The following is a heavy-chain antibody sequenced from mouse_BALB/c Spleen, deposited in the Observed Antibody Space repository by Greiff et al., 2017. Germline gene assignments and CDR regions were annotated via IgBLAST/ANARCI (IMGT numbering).Heavy chain of an antibody. CDR3: ARGGYGSRYAMDY. V-gene: IGHV1-7*01. J-gene: IGHJ4*01. D-gene: IGHD1-1*01. Sequence: QVQLQQSGAELAKPGASVKMSCKASGYTFTSYWMHWVKQRPGQGLEWIGYINPSTGYTEYNQKFKDKATLTADKSSSTAYMQLSSLTSEDSAVYYCARGGYGSRYAMDYWGQGTSVTVSS. CDR2: INPSTGYT. CDR1: GYTFTSYW.